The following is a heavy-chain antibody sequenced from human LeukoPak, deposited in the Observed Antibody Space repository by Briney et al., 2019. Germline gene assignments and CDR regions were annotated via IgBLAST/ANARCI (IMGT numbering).Heavy chain of an antibody. Sequence: GGSLRLSCAASGFTFSDYYMSWIRQAPGKGLEGVSYISSSGSTIYYADSVKGRFTISRDNAKNSLYLQMNSLRAEDTAVYYCARFQRWLQLLCGYWGQGTLVTVSS. CDR1: GFTFSDYY. D-gene: IGHD5-24*01. CDR2: ISSSGSTI. J-gene: IGHJ4*02. CDR3: ARFQRWLQLLCGY. V-gene: IGHV3-11*01.